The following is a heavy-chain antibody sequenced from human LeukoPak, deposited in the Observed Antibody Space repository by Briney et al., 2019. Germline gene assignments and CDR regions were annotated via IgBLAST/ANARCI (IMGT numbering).Heavy chain of an antibody. CDR3: ARGPQLGIKGGGVY. CDR2: ISYDGSNK. D-gene: IGHD7-27*01. V-gene: IGHV3-30-3*01. CDR1: GFTFSSYA. J-gene: IGHJ4*02. Sequence: PGGSLRLSCAASGFTFSSYAMHWVRQAPGKGLEWVAVISYDGSNKYYADSVKGRFTISRDNSKNTLYLQMNSLRAEDTAVYYCARGPQLGIKGGGVYWGQGTLVTVSS.